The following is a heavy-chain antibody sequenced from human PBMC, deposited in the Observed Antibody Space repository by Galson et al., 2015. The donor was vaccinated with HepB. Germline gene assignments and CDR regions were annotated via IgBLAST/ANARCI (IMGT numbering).Heavy chain of an antibody. CDR3: ARDKGGSSGWNGNFDY. J-gene: IGHJ4*02. D-gene: IGHD6-19*01. Sequence: SLRLSCAASGFTFSSYGMHWVRQAPGKGLEWVAVIWYDGSNKYYADSVKGRFTISRDNSKNTLYLRMNSLRAEDTAVYYCARDKGGSSGWNGNFDYWGQGTLVTVSS. V-gene: IGHV3-33*01. CDR1: GFTFSSYG. CDR2: IWYDGSNK.